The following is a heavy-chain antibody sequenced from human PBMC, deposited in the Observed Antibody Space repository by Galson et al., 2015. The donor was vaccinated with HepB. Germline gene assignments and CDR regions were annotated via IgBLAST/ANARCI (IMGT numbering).Heavy chain of an antibody. J-gene: IGHJ5*02. V-gene: IGHV3-21*01. CDR1: GFTFSSYS. CDR3: ARDLYTPTSGVPLGWFDP. CDR2: ISSSSSYI. Sequence: SLRLSCAASGFTFSSYSMNWVRQAPGKGLEWVSSISSSSSYIYYADSVKGRFTISRDSAKNSLYLQMNSLRAEDTAVYYCARDLYTPTSGVPLGWFDPWGQGTLVTVSS. D-gene: IGHD3-10*01.